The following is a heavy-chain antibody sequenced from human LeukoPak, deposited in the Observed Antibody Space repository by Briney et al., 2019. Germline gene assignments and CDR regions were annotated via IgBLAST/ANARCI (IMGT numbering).Heavy chain of an antibody. D-gene: IGHD1-1*01. J-gene: IGHJ5*02. CDR3: ATDVHPGNNWFDP. CDR2: IRYDGSNK. V-gene: IGHV3-30*02. CDR1: GFSFSDFA. Sequence: GGSLRLSCAASGFSFSDFAMHWARQAPGKGLEWVAFIRYDGSNKYYADSVKGRFTISRDDSKNTLYLQMNSLRTEDTAVYYCATDVHPGNNWFDPWGQGTLVTVSS.